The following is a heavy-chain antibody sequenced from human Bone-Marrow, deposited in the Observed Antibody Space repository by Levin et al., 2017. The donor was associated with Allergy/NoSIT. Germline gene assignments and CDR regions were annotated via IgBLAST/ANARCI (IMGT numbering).Heavy chain of an antibody. CDR1: GGSISSGGYY. CDR3: AREKKYYYDSSGYHQSTRGWFDP. V-gene: IGHV4-31*03. Sequence: ASETLSLTCTVSGGSISSGGYYWSWIRQHPGTGLEWIGYIYYSGSTYYNPSLKSRVTISVDTSKNQFSLKLSSVTAADTAVYYCAREKKYYYDSSGYHQSTRGWFDPWGQGTLVTVSS. CDR2: IYYSGST. J-gene: IGHJ5*02. D-gene: IGHD3-22*01.